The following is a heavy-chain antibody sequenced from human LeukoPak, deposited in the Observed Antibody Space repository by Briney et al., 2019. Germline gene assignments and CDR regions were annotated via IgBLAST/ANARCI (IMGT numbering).Heavy chain of an antibody. D-gene: IGHD1-14*01. CDR1: GFTFSSYA. V-gene: IGHV3-23*01. CDR2: ISGSGGST. Sequence: GGSLRLSCAASGFTFSSYAMSWVRQAPGKGLEWVSAISGSGGSTYYADSVKGRSTISRDNSKNTLYLQMNSLRAEDTAVYYCANRPEPPSHLDYWGQGTLVTVSS. CDR3: ANRPEPPSHLDY. J-gene: IGHJ4*02.